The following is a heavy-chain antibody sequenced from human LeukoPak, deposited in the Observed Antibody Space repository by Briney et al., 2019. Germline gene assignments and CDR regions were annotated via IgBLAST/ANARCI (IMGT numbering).Heavy chain of an antibody. CDR1: GFTLSNYY. Sequence: GGSLRLSCAASGFTLSNYYMSWICQAPGKGLEWDSYISSSGNTIYYADSVKGRFTISRDNAKNSLYLQMNSLRAEDTAVYYCATTLGLWFGDPVGYFDYWGQGPLVTVSS. J-gene: IGHJ4*02. CDR3: ATTLGLWFGDPVGYFDY. CDR2: ISSSGNTI. V-gene: IGHV3-11*01. D-gene: IGHD3-10*01.